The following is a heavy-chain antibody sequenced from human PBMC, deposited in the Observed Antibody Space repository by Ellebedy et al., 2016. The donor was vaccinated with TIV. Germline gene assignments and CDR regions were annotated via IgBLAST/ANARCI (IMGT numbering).Heavy chain of an antibody. D-gene: IGHD5-18*01. CDR3: ARDRSEYSLFYYGMDV. J-gene: IGHJ6*02. V-gene: IGHV1-69*13. CDR1: GGTFSTYA. CDR2: ILPIFGAA. Sequence: AASVKVSCKASGGTFSTYAISWVRQAPGQGLEWMGGILPIFGAADYAQKFQGRVTITADESTSTAFMDLSSLRSEDTAVYYCARDRSEYSLFYYGMDVWGQGTTITVSS.